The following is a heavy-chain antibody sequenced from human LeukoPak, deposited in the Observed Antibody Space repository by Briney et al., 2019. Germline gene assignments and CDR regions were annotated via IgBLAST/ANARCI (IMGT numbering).Heavy chain of an antibody. CDR2: INSDGSST. CDR1: GFTFSSYW. Sequence: GGSLRLSCAASGFTFSSYWMHWVRQAPGKGLVWVSRINSDGSSTSYADSVKGRFSISRDNAKNTLYLQMNSLRAEDTAVYYCARDVGNYDSGTSYFDYWGQGTLVTVSP. D-gene: IGHD3-10*01. J-gene: IGHJ4*02. CDR3: ARDVGNYDSGTSYFDY. V-gene: IGHV3-74*01.